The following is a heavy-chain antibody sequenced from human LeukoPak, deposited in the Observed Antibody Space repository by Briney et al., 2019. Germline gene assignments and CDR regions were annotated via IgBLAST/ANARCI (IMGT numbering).Heavy chain of an antibody. CDR2: ISISGSTI. CDR1: GFTFSSYE. CDR3: ARGYEYYDILTGYYKVYYYYGMDV. Sequence: PGGSLRLSCAASGFTFSSYEMNWVRQAPGKGLEWGSYISISGSTIYYADSVKSRFTSSRDNANNSLYLQMNSLRAEDTAVYYCARGYEYYDILTGYYKVYYYYGMDVWGQGTTVTVSS. D-gene: IGHD3-9*01. V-gene: IGHV3-48*03. J-gene: IGHJ6*02.